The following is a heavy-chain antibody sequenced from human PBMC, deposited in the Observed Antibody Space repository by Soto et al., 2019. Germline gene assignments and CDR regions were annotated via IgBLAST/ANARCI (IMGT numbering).Heavy chain of an antibody. J-gene: IGHJ4*02. CDR2: LHYSGST. CDR1: GGSISSSNYY. D-gene: IGHD6-19*01. CDR3: ARGGVAVAGTLGY. V-gene: IGHV4-39*01. Sequence: SETLSLTCTVSGGSISSSNYYWGWIRQPPGKGLEWIGSLHYSGSTYYNPSLKSRVTISLDTSKNQFSLKLSSVTAADTAVYYCARGGVAVAGTLGYWGQGTLVTVSS.